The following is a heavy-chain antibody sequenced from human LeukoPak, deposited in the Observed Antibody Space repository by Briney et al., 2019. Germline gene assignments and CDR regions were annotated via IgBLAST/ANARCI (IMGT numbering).Heavy chain of an antibody. CDR1: GFTFSSYA. J-gene: IGHJ4*02. D-gene: IGHD3-22*01. Sequence: GGSLRLSCAASGFTFSSYAMSWVRQAPGKGLEWVSAISGSGGSTYFADSVKGRFTISRDNSKNTLYLQMNSLRTEDTAVYYCEYYDSSGYPYWGQGTLVTVSS. CDR2: ISGSGGST. CDR3: EYYDSSGYPY. V-gene: IGHV3-23*01.